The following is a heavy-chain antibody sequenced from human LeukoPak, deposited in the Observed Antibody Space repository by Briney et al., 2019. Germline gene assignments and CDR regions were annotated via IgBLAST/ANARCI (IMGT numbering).Heavy chain of an antibody. V-gene: IGHV3-23*01. Sequence: GGSLRLSCAASGFTFSSYAMSWVRQAPGKGLEWVSAISGSGGSTYYADSVKGRFTISRDNSKNTLYLQMNSLRAEDTAVYYCAKDPRPNRRLIAAAVHFDYWGQGTLVTVSS. CDR2: ISGSGGST. CDR1: GFTFSSYA. J-gene: IGHJ4*02. CDR3: AKDPRPNRRLIAAAVHFDY. D-gene: IGHD6-13*01.